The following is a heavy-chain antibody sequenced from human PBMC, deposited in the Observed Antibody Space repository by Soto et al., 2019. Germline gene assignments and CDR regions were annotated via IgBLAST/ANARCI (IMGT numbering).Heavy chain of an antibody. CDR1: GFTFSSYG. V-gene: IGHV3-33*01. CDR2: IWYDGSNK. CDR3: AREVATITPLYYYYGMDV. Sequence: GGSLILSCAASGFTFSSYGMHWVRQAPGKRLEWVAVIWYDGSNKYYADSVKGRFTISRDNSKNTLYLQMNSLRAEDTAVYYCAREVATITPLYYYYGMDVWGQGTTVTVSS. D-gene: IGHD5-12*01. J-gene: IGHJ6*02.